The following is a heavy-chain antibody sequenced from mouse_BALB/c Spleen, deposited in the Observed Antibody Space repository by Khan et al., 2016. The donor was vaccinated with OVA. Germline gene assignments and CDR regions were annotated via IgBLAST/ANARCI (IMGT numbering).Heavy chain of an antibody. J-gene: IGHJ3*01. Sequence: QVQLQQPGAELARPGASVKMSCKASGYTFTSYTIHWIKERPGQGLEWIGYINPSNGYTNYNQKFKDKATLTTDKSSTTAYLQLSSLTSDDSAVXNCVRDGAYHRNDGWLAYWGQGTLVTVSA. D-gene: IGHD2-14*01. CDR3: VRDGAYHRNDGWLAY. V-gene: IGHV1-4*01. CDR1: GYTFTSYT. CDR2: INPSNGYT.